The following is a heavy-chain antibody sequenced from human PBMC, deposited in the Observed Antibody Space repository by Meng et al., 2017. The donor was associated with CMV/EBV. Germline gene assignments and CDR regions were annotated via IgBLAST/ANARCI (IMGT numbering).Heavy chain of an antibody. D-gene: IGHD6-13*01. Sequence: GESLKISCAASGFTFSSYSMNWVRQAPGKGLEWVSGINWNGGSTGYADSVKGRFTISRDNAKNSLYLQMNSLRAEDTALYYCAKAYSSSWRAWFDPWGQGTLVTVSS. CDR3: AKAYSSSWRAWFDP. V-gene: IGHV3-20*04. CDR2: INWNGGST. J-gene: IGHJ5*02. CDR1: GFTFSSYS.